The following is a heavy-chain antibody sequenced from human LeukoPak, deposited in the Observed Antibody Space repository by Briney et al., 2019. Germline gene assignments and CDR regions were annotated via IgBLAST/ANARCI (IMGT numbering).Heavy chain of an antibody. J-gene: IGHJ6*04. CDR2: IYSGGST. CDR3: ARSMDCSSTSCYGLEGTYYYYGMDV. V-gene: IGHV3-53*01. D-gene: IGHD2-2*01. CDR1: GFTVSSNY. Sequence: PGGSLRLSCAASGFTVSSNYMSWVRQAPGKGLEWASVIYSGGSTYYADSVKGRFTISRDNSKNTLYLQMNSLRAEDTAVYYCARSMDCSSTSCYGLEGTYYYYGMDVWGKGTTVTVSS.